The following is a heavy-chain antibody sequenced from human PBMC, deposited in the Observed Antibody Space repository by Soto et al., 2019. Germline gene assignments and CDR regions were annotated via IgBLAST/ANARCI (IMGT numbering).Heavy chain of an antibody. D-gene: IGHD2-2*01. V-gene: IGHV3-33*01. J-gene: IGHJ4*02. CDR2: IWYDGSNK. Sequence: QVQLVESGGGVVQPGRSLRLSCAASGFTFSSYGMHWVRQAPGKGLEWVAVIWYDGSNKYYADSVKGRFTISRDNSKNTLYLQMKSLRAEDTAVYYCARVRGPAAQRPFDYWGQGTLVTVSS. CDR3: ARVRGPAAQRPFDY. CDR1: GFTFSSYG.